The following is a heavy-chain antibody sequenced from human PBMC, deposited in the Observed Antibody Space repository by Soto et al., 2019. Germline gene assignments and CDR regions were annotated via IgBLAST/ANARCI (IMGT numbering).Heavy chain of an antibody. V-gene: IGHV4-61*08. Sequence: QVQLQESGPGLVKPSETLSLTCTVSDGSVSSYGYYWTWVRQAPGKGLEWIGYIAYNGGTSYNPSLRSRVTISVAPSNSQFSLDLSFSTAADTALYYCTRGGHFYEYMIWGQGTLVTVSS. CDR1: DGSVSSYGYY. CDR3: TRGGHFYEYMI. D-gene: IGHD3-3*02. CDR2: IAYNGGT. J-gene: IGHJ4*02.